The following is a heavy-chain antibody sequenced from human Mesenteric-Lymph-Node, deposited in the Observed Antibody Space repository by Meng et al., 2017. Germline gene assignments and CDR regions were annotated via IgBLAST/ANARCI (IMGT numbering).Heavy chain of an antibody. J-gene: IGHJ3*01. CDR1: GFTFTAYN. D-gene: IGHD3-22*01. V-gene: IGHV1-2*02. CDR3: ARDQEWYYSDSSSHAFDV. Sequence: ASVKVSCKASGFTFTAYNLHWVRQAPGQGPEWMGWIHPNSGGTNYAQKFQGRVTMTRGTSISTAYMELSRLRSDDTAVYYCARDQEWYYSDSSSHAFDVWGRGTMVTVSS. CDR2: IHPNSGGT.